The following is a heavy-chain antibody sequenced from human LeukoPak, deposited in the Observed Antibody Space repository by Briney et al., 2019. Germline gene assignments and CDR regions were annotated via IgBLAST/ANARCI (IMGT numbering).Heavy chain of an antibody. Sequence: SETLSLTCTVSGGSIGSYYWSWIRQPPGKGLEWIGEINHSGSTNYNPSLKSRVTISVDTSKNQFSLKLSSVTAADTAVYYCARHHFDNWAYFDSWGQGTLVTVSS. CDR1: GGSIGSYY. V-gene: IGHV4-59*08. J-gene: IGHJ4*02. CDR3: ARHHFDNWAYFDS. D-gene: IGHD1-20*01. CDR2: INHSGST.